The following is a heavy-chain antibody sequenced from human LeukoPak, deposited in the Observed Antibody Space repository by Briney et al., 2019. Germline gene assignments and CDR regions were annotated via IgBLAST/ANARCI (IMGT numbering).Heavy chain of an antibody. CDR3: GRFGLKNWNYVDY. D-gene: IGHD3/OR15-3a*01. CDR2: IYYSGNT. V-gene: IGHV4-39*07. Sequence: SETLSLTCTVSGGSISSSSYYWGWIRQPPGKGLEWIGSIYYSGNTYYNSSLKSRVTISVDTSKNQFSLRVTSVTAADTAVYYCGRFGLKNWNYVDYWGQGTLVPSPQ. CDR1: GGSISSSSYY. J-gene: IGHJ4*02.